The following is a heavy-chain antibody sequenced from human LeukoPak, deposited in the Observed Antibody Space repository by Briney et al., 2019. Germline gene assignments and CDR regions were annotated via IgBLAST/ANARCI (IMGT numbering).Heavy chain of an antibody. CDR1: GGSISSYY. CDR2: IYYSGST. D-gene: IGHD2-2*01. J-gene: IGHJ2*01. V-gene: IGHV4-59*08. Sequence: PSETLSLTCTVSGGSISSYYWSWIRQPPGKGLEWIGYIYYSGSTNYNPSLKSRVTISVDTSKNQFSLKLSSVTAADTAVYYCARKVRTSFQNWYFDLWGRGTLVTVSS. CDR3: ARKVRTSFQNWYFDL.